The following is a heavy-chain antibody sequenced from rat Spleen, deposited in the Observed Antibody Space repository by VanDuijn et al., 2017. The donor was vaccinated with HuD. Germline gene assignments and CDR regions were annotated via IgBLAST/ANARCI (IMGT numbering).Heavy chain of an antibody. D-gene: IGHD1-12*02. CDR3: ARLGVVITSGVMDT. J-gene: IGHJ4*01. CDR2: ISPTGGST. V-gene: IGHV5S13*01. Sequence: EVQLVKSGGGLVRPGRSLKLSCAASGFTFSNYGTHWIRQAPTKGLEWVASISPTGGSTYYRDSVKGRFTISRDNAKNTQYLQMDSLRSEDTASYYCARLGVVITSGVMDTWGQGASVTVSS. CDR1: GFTFSNYG.